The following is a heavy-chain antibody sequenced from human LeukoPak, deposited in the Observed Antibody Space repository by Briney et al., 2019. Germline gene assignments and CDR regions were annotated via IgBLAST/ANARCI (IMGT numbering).Heavy chain of an antibody. CDR2: MNPNSGNT. J-gene: IGHJ2*01. V-gene: IGHV1-8*01. Sequence: EASVKLSCKASGYTFTSYYINWVRQATGQGLEWMGWMNPNSGNTGYARKFQGRGTMTGNTSISTAYMELSSLRSEDTAVYYCATRSTSCYSCPSYWYFDLWGRGTLVTVSS. CDR3: ATRSTSCYSCPSYWYFDL. D-gene: IGHD2-2*02. CDR1: GYTFTSYY.